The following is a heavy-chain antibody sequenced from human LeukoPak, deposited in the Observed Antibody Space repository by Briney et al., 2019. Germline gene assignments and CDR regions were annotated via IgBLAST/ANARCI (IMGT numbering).Heavy chain of an antibody. CDR2: IYHSGST. V-gene: IGHV4-30-2*01. Sequence: PSQTLSLTCTVSGGSISSGGYYWSWIRQLPGKGLEWIGYIYHSGSTYYNPSLKSRVTISVDRSKNQFSLELSSVTAADTAVYYCARELPPPLYYFDYWGQGTLVTVSS. D-gene: IGHD2-21*01. CDR1: GGSISSGGYY. CDR3: ARELPPPLYYFDY. J-gene: IGHJ4*02.